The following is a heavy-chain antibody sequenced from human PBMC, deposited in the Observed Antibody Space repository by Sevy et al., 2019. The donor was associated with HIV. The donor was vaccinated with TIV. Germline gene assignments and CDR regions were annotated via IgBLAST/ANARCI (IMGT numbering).Heavy chain of an antibody. V-gene: IGHV3-21*01. D-gene: IGHD1-7*01. CDR1: GFTFSAYV. CDR2: ISSSGRYI. J-gene: IGHJ4*02. CDR3: ARDALSGTSAY. Sequence: GGSLRLSCAASGFTFSAYVMNWVRQGPGKGLEWVSSISSSGRYIYYADPVQGRFTNSRDNAEDSLYLQMNNLRAEDTAVYYCARDALSGTSAYWGQGTLVTVSS.